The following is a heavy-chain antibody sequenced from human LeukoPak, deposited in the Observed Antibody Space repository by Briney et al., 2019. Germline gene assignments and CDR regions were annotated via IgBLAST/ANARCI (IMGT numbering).Heavy chain of an antibody. CDR3: ARASYGWNWFDP. CDR1: GRSISSGSYY. CDR2: IYTSGST. V-gene: IGHV4-61*02. J-gene: IGHJ5*02. D-gene: IGHD5-18*01. Sequence: SQTLSLTCTVSGRSISSGSYYWRWIRQPAGKGLEWIGRIYTSGSTNYNPSLKSRVTISVDTSKNQFSLKLSSVTAADTAVYYCARASYGWNWFDPWGQGTLVTVSS.